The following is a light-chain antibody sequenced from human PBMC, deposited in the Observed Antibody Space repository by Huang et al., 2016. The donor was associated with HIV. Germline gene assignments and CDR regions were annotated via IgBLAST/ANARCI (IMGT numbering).Light chain of an antibody. V-gene: IGKV1-NL1*01. CDR3: HQYYTAPYT. Sequence: IQMTQSPSSLSASVGDRVTITCRASQDISNSLAWYQQKPGKAPDLLLDAASRLESGVPSKFSGGGSGTAYTLTISSLQPEDFATYYCHQYYTAPYTFGQGTKVEI. CDR1: QDISNS. J-gene: IGKJ2*01. CDR2: AAS.